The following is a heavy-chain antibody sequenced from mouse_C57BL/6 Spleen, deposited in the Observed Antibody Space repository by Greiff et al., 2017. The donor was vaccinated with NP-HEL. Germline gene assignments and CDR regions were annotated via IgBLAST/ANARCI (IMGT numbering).Heavy chain of an antibody. J-gene: IGHJ2*01. D-gene: IGHD2-3*01. CDR1: GFNIKDYY. Sequence: VHVKQSGAELVKPGASVKLSCTASGFNIKDYYMHWVKQRTEQGLEWIGRIDPEDGETKYAPKFQGKATITADTSSNTAYLQLSSLTSEDTAVYYCAREGLLFPWYFDYWGQGTTLTVSS. CDR2: IDPEDGET. V-gene: IGHV14-2*01. CDR3: AREGLLFPWYFDY.